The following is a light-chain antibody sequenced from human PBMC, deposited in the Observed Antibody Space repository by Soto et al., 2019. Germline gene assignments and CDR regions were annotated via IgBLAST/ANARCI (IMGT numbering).Light chain of an antibody. CDR1: SGSVSTSYY. CDR3: VLYMGGGIAV. V-gene: IGLV8-61*01. J-gene: IGLJ3*02. Sequence: QAVVTQEPSFSVSPGGTVTLTCALTSGSVSTSYYPSWYQQTPGQAPRTLIYSTNTRSSGVPDRFSGSILRNKAALTITGAQAEDECDYYCVLYMGGGIAVFGGGTKLTV. CDR2: STN.